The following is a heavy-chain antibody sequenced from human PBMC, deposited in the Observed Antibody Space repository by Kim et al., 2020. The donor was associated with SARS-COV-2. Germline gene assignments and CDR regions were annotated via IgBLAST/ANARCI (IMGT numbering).Heavy chain of an antibody. V-gene: IGHV1-69*13. CDR3: AVAFGSNWDPLHY. J-gene: IGHJ4*02. Sequence: SVKVSCKASGGTFSRYTFSWVRQAPGQGLEWMGGIIPIFGTANYAQKFQGRVTITADESTSTVYMELDSLKPDDTAVYFCAVAFGSNWDPLHYWGQGTWSPSPQ. CDR1: GGTFSRYT. CDR2: IIPIFGTA. D-gene: IGHD6-13*01.